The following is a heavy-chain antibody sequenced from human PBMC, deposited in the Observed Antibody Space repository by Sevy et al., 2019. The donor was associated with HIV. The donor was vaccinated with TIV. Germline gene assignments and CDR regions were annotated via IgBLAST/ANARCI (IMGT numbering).Heavy chain of an antibody. J-gene: IGHJ4*02. CDR3: ARDVEGALKYFDS. D-gene: IGHD1-1*01. CDR1: GYTFIFYA. V-gene: IGHV1-3*01. CDR2: INAGNGNT. Sequence: ASVKVSCKASGYTFIFYAVHWVRQAPGQRLEWMGWINAGNGNTKYSQNLQGRLTITRDTSASTTYMERTSLRSEDTAVYYCARDVEGALKYFDSWGQGTPVTVSS.